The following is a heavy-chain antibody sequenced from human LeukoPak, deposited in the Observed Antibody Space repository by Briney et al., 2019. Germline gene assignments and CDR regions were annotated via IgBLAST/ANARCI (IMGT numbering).Heavy chain of an antibody. CDR2: INPNSGGT. V-gene: IGHV1-2*02. CDR3: ARDHRDYGDYGD. D-gene: IGHD4-17*01. J-gene: IGHJ4*02. CDR1: GGTFSSYA. Sequence: ASVRVSCKASGGTFSSYAISWVRQAPGQGLEWMGWINPNSGGTNYAQKFQGRVTMTRDTSISTAYVELSRLRSDDTAVYYCARDHRDYGDYGDWGQGTLVTVSS.